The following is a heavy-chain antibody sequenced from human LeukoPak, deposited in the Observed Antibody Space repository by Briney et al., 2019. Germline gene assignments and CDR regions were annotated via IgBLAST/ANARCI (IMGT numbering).Heavy chain of an antibody. Sequence: GGSLRLSCAASGFTFSSYSMNWVRQAPGKGLEWVSYISSSSSTIYYADSVKGRFTISRDNSKNTLYLQMNSLRAEDTAVYYCAKSTGTTGSYYYYMDVWGKGTTVTVSS. CDR1: GFTFSSYS. J-gene: IGHJ6*03. CDR2: ISSSSSTI. CDR3: AKSTGTTGSYYYYMDV. D-gene: IGHD1-7*01. V-gene: IGHV3-48*01.